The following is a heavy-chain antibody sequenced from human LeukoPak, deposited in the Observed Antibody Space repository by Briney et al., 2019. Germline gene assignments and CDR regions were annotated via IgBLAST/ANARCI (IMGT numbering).Heavy chain of an antibody. CDR3: ARDLGTRWQHDY. CDR1: GGTFSSYA. CDR2: IIPILGIA. D-gene: IGHD4-23*01. V-gene: IGHV1-69*04. Sequence: ASVKVSCKASGGTFSSYAISWVRQAPGQGLEWMGRIIPILGIANYAQKFQGRVTITADKSTSTAYMELSSLRSEDTAVYYCARDLGTRWQHDYWGQGTLVTVSS. J-gene: IGHJ4*02.